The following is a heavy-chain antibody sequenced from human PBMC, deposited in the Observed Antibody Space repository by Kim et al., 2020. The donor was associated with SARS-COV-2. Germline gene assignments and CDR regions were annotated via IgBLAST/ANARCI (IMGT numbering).Heavy chain of an antibody. J-gene: IGHJ2*01. CDR3: ARHPTTVTTRGNWYFDL. D-gene: IGHD4-17*01. V-gene: IGHV4-39*01. Sequence: SETLSLTCTVSGGSISSSSYYWGWIRQPPGKGLEWIGSIYYSGSTYYNPSLKSRVTISVDTSKNQFSLKLSSVTAADTAVYHCARHPTTVTTRGNWYFDLWGRGTLVTVSS. CDR1: GGSISSSSYY. CDR2: IYYSGST.